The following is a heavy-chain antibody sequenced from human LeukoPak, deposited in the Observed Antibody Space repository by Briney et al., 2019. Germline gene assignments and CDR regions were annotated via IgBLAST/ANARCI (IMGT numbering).Heavy chain of an antibody. D-gene: IGHD6-13*01. CDR1: GFTFSNFG. V-gene: IGHV3-21*01. CDR2: ITSSSSYI. CDR3: ARLGVAAVGTSGYFDY. J-gene: IGHJ4*02. Sequence: PGGSLRLSCAASGFTFSNFGMNWARQAPGKGLEWVSSITSSSSYISYADSLRGRLTISRDNAKNSLYLQMNSLRAEDTAVYYCARLGVAAVGTSGYFDYWGQGTLVTVSS.